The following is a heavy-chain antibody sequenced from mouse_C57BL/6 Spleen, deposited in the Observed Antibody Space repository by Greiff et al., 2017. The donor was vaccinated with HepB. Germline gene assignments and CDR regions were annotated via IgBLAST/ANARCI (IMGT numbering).Heavy chain of an antibody. CDR2: ISSGSSTI. D-gene: IGHD1-1*01. V-gene: IGHV5-17*01. CDR3: ARSATVVARDYAMDY. CDR1: GFTFSDYG. Sequence: EVQLQESGGGLVKPAGSLKLSCAASGFTFSDYGMHWVRQAPEKGLEWVAYISSGSSTIYYADTVKGRFTISRDNAKNTLFLQMTSLRSEDTAMYYCARSATVVARDYAMDYWGQGTSVTVSS. J-gene: IGHJ4*01.